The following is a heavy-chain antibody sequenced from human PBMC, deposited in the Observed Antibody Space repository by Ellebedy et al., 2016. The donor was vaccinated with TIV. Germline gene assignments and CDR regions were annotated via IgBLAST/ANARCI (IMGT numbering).Heavy chain of an antibody. CDR3: TKDGSGTMNF. Sequence: GESLKISCAVSGFTFSTSWMSWVRQAPGQGLEWVANMNGDGNKRYYVDSVEGRFTISRDNTRNSLYLQMNSLRADDTAVYYCTKDGSGTMNFWGQGTLVTVSS. V-gene: IGHV3-7*01. J-gene: IGHJ4*02. CDR1: GFTFSTSW. CDR2: MNGDGNKR. D-gene: IGHD1-1*01.